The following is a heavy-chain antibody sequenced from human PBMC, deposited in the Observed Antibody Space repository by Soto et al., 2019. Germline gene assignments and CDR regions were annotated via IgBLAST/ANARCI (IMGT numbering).Heavy chain of an antibody. V-gene: IGHV6-1*01. CDR3: ARLIGDSWLDS. CDR1: GDSVSTNSAT. J-gene: IGHJ5*01. CDR2: TYYRSMWYT. Sequence: PSRTLSLTCAISGDSVSTNSATWDWIRQSPSRGLEWLGRTYYRSMWYTDYAVSVNGRITINPDTSNNQLSLQLSSVTPDDTAVDYCARLIGDSWLDSWGQGTLVTVSS. D-gene: IGHD2-8*01.